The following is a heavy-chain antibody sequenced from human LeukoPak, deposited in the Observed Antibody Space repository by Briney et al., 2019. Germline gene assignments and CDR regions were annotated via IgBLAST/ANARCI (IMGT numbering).Heavy chain of an antibody. CDR3: ARQGSQDYYMDV. CDR2: IYYSGST. J-gene: IGHJ6*03. Sequence: SETLSLTCTVSGGSISSSSYYWGWLRQPPGKGLEWIGSIYYSGSTYYNPSLKSRVTISVDTSKNQFSLKLSSVTAADTAVYYCARQGSQDYYMDVWGKGTTVTVSS. CDR1: GGSISSSSYY. V-gene: IGHV4-39*01.